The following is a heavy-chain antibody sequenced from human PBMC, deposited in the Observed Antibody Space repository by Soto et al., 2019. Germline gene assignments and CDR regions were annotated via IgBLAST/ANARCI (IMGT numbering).Heavy chain of an antibody. Sequence: GASVEGTCKASGYTFTSYAMHWVRQAPGQRLEWMGWINADSGGTKYAQKFQGRVTMTRDTSISTAYMELSRLRSDDTAVYYCARDAGIAAAGTSYYGMDVWGQGTTVTVSS. J-gene: IGHJ6*02. CDR3: ARDAGIAAAGTSYYGMDV. CDR2: INADSGGT. CDR1: GYTFTSYA. V-gene: IGHV1-2*02. D-gene: IGHD6-13*01.